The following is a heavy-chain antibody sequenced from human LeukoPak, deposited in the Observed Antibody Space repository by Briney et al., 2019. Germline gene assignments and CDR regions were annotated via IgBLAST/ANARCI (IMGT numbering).Heavy chain of an antibody. J-gene: IGHJ4*02. Sequence: GRSLRLSCAASGFTFDDYAMHWVRQAPGKGLEWVSGISWNSGSIGYADSVKGRFTISRDNAKNSLYLQMNSLRAEDTALYYCAKDSAYYYDSSGYYFDYWGQGTLVTVSS. V-gene: IGHV3-9*01. D-gene: IGHD3-22*01. CDR3: AKDSAYYYDSSGYYFDY. CDR2: ISWNSGSI. CDR1: GFTFDDYA.